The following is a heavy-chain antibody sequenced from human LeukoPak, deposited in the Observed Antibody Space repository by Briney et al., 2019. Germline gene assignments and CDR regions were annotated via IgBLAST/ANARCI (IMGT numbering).Heavy chain of an antibody. CDR3: ARGVITMVRGVTHYYFDY. V-gene: IGHV4-34*01. CDR2: INHSGST. CDR1: GGSFSGYY. D-gene: IGHD3-10*01. J-gene: IGHJ4*02. Sequence: PSETLSLTCAVYGGSFSGYYWSWIRQPPGKGLEWIGEINHSGSTNYNPSLKSRVTISVDTSKNQFSLKLSSVTAADTAVYYCARGVITMVRGVTHYYFDYWGQGTLVTVSS.